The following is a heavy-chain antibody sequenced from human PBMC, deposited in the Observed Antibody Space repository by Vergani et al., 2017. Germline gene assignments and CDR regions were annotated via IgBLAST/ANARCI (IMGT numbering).Heavy chain of an antibody. Sequence: QVQLVESGGGVVQPGRSLRLSCEASGFTFSSYGMHWVRQAPGKGLEWVAVIWYDGSDKYFADSVKGRFTISRDNSKNTLYLQMNSLRAEDTAVYYCARDSYSYGSAWFDPWGQGTLVTVSS. CDR1: GFTFSSYG. V-gene: IGHV3-33*01. CDR2: IWYDGSDK. CDR3: ARDSYSYGSAWFDP. D-gene: IGHD5-18*01. J-gene: IGHJ5*02.